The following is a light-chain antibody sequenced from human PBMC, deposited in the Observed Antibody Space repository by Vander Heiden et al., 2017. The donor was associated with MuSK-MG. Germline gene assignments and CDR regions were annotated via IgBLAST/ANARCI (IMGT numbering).Light chain of an antibody. CDR2: GAS. J-gene: IGKJ3*01. V-gene: IGKV4-1*01. CDR1: QSVSYSSNTKNY. CDR3: QQYYSTPHT. Sequence: DIVITQSPAALAVSLGDRATINCKSSQSVSYSSNTKNYLAWYQQKPGQPPKLLIYGASTREPGVPDRFSGSGSGTDFTLTISSLQAEDVAVYYCQQYYSTPHTFGPGTKVDIK.